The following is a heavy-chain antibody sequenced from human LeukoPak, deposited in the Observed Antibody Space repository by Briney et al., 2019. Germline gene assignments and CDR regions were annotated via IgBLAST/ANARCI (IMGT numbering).Heavy chain of an antibody. Sequence: PGGALRLSCAASVFTFSSYAMSGFRQAPGKGLEWVSAISCSVGSTYYADSVKGRFTISRDNSKNKLYLQMNRLRAEDTAVYYCAKALFGWRLYGDRGSGAFDIWGQGTMVTVSS. CDR2: ISCSVGST. CDR3: AKALFGWRLYGDRGSGAFDI. CDR1: VFTFSSYA. V-gene: IGHV3-23*01. D-gene: IGHD2-21*01. J-gene: IGHJ3*02.